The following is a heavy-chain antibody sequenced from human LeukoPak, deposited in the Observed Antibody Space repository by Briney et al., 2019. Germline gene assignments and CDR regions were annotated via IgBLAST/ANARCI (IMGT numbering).Heavy chain of an antibody. CDR1: GFTFDDYA. V-gene: IGHV3-9*01. J-gene: IGHJ4*02. D-gene: IGHD6-19*01. CDR3: AKDRSGSPGYHRGIAVAGHDY. CDR2: ISWNSGSI. Sequence: GGSLRLSCAASGFTFDDYAMHWVRQAPGKGLEWVSGISWNSGSIGYADSVKGRFTISRDNAKNSLYLQMNSLRAEDTAVYYCAKDRSGSPGYHRGIAVAGHDYWGQGTLVTVSS.